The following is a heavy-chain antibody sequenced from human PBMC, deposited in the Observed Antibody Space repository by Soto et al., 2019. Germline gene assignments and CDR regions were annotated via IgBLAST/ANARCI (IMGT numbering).Heavy chain of an antibody. Sequence: QVQLVESGGGVVQPGRSLRLSCVGSGFNFDNYAFHWVRQAPGTGLEWVAVISNDGSDKYYADSAKGRFTISRDNSKDTLHLQMEILNTEDTAGYYCAKVRIAPAKPLYFDSWGQGTLVTVSS. CDR2: ISNDGSDK. J-gene: IGHJ4*02. CDR3: AKVRIAPAKPLYFDS. V-gene: IGHV3-30*18. D-gene: IGHD6-13*01. CDR1: GFNFDNYA.